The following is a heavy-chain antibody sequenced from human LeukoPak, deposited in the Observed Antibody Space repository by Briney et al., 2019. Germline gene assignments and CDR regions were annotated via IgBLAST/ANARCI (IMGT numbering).Heavy chain of an antibody. Sequence: SETLSLTCTVSGGSITSYHYSWIRQPPGKGLEWIGYIYYSGSTNYNPSLKSRVTISVDTSKNQFSLRLSSVTAADTAVYYCARGGYYDPPRDYWGQGTLVTVSS. CDR2: IYYSGST. J-gene: IGHJ4*02. V-gene: IGHV4-59*01. CDR3: ARGGYYDPPRDY. CDR1: GGSITSYH. D-gene: IGHD3-16*01.